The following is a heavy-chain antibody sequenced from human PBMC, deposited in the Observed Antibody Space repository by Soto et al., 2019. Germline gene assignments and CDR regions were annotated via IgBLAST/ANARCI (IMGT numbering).Heavy chain of an antibody. Sequence: PSETRFLTCTVSGVSIRSSTYYWGWIRQPPGKGLEWIGSIYYSGSTHYNPSLKSRVTISVDTSKNQFSLKLTSVTAADTAVYYCARDKITGLFDYWGQGTLVTVSS. V-gene: IGHV4-39*07. CDR3: ARDKITGLFDY. CDR2: IYYSGST. CDR1: GVSIRSSTYY. J-gene: IGHJ4*02. D-gene: IGHD2-8*02.